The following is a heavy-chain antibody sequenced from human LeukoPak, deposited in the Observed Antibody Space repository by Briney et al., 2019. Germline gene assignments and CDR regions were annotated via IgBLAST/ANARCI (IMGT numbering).Heavy chain of an antibody. D-gene: IGHD5-18*01. V-gene: IGHV4-4*02. J-gene: IGHJ4*02. CDR2: IYHSGSA. CDR3: ANKRNTAPYYFDY. CDR1: GGSLSSNNW. Sequence: SETLSLTCAVSGGSLSSNNWWSWVRQPPGKGLEWIGEIYHSGSANYNPSLKSRVTISVDKSKNQFSLKLSSVTAADTAVYYCANKRNTAPYYFDYWGQGSLVTVSS.